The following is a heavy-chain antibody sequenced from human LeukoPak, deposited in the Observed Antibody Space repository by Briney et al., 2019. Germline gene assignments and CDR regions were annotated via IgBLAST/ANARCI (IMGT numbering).Heavy chain of an antibody. D-gene: IGHD6-19*01. J-gene: IGHJ4*02. CDR3: ARAQWLVPDYFDS. V-gene: IGHV1-18*01. CDR2: MSAYNGDT. Sequence: GASVKVSFKASGSSFTIYGISWLRQAPGQGLEWVGWMSAYNGDTNYAQQLHASANITTHTTTSPAYMELRSLSSDDTAVYYCARAQWLVPDYFDSWGQGTLVTVSS. CDR1: GSSFTIYG.